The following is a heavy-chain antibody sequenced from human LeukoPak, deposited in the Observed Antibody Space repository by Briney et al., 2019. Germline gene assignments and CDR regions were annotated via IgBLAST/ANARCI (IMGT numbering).Heavy chain of an antibody. J-gene: IGHJ2*01. CDR2: INHSGST. CDR3: ARSHSSSWYIWYFDL. V-gene: IGHV4-34*01. CDR1: GGSFSGYY. D-gene: IGHD6-13*01. Sequence: PSETLSLTCAVYGGSFSGYYWSWIRQPPGKGLEWIGEINHSGSTNYNPSLKSRVTISVDTSENQFSLKLSSVTAADTAVYYCARSHSSSWYIWYFDLWGRGTLVTVSS.